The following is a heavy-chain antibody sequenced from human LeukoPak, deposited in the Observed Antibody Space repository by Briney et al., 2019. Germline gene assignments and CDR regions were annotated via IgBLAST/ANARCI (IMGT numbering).Heavy chain of an antibody. CDR3: ARSFLSIAAAATDY. CDR2: ISSSSSYI. D-gene: IGHD6-13*01. Sequence: GGPLRLSCAASGFTFSSYSMNWVRQAPGKGLEWVSSISSSSSYIYYADSVKGRFTISRDNAKSSLYLQMNSLRAEDTAVYYCARSFLSIAAAATDYWGQGTLVTVSS. V-gene: IGHV3-21*01. J-gene: IGHJ4*02. CDR1: GFTFSSYS.